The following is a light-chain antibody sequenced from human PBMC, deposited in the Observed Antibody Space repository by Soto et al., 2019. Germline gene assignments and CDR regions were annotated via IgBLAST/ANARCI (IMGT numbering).Light chain of an antibody. Sequence: DIQMNQSPSSVSASVGDRVTITCRARQDIETWLAWYQQKPGKAPKLLIYGASNLESGVPSRFSGRGSGTQFTLSISSLRPEYFATYYCQQGNSFPFTFGPGTQVHV. V-gene: IGKV1-12*01. CDR2: GAS. CDR1: QDIETW. CDR3: QQGNSFPFT. J-gene: IGKJ3*01.